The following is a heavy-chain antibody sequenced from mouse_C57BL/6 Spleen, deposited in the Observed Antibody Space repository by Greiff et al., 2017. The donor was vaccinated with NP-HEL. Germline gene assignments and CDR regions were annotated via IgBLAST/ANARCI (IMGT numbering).Heavy chain of an antibody. CDR2: ISSGSSTI. V-gene: IGHV5-17*01. CDR1: GFTFSDYG. Sequence: EVQLVESGGGLVKPGGSLKLSCAASGFTFSDYGMHWVRQAPEKGLEWVAYISSGSSTIYYADTVKGRFTISRDNAKNTLFLQMTSLRSEDTAMYYCARRLPLGYWYFDVWGTGTTVTVSS. D-gene: IGHD5-5*01. J-gene: IGHJ1*03. CDR3: ARRLPLGYWYFDV.